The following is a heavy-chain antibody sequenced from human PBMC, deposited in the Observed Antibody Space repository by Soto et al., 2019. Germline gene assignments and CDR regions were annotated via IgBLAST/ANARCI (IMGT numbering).Heavy chain of an antibody. CDR2: ISSSSTYT. J-gene: IGHJ4*02. D-gene: IGHD5-12*01. CDR3: ARDHHRYSGYDYVDY. CDR1: GFTFSDYY. V-gene: IGHV3-11*05. Sequence: QVQLVESGGGLVKPGGSLRLSCAASGFTFSDYYMSWIRQAPGKGLEGVSYISSSSTYTNYADSVKGRFTISRDNAKNSLYLQMNSLRAEDTAVYYCARDHHRYSGYDYVDYWGQGTLVTVSS.